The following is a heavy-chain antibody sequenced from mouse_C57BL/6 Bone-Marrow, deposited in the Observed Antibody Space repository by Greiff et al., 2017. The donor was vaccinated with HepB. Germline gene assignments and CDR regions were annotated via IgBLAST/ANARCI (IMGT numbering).Heavy chain of an antibody. CDR2: ISYDGSN. V-gene: IGHV3-6*01. CDR3: ARVKGHWYFDV. Sequence: EVQLQQSGPGLVKPSQSLSLTCSVTGYSITSGYYWNWIRQFPGNKLEWMGYISYDGSNNYNPSLKNRIPITRDTSKNQFFLKLNSVTTEDTATYYCARVKGHWYFDVWGTGTTVTVSS. CDR1: GYSITSGYY. D-gene: IGHD3-3*01. J-gene: IGHJ1*03.